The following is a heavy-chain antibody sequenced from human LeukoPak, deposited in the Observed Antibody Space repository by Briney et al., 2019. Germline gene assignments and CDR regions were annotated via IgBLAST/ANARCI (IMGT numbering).Heavy chain of an antibody. D-gene: IGHD3-9*01. J-gene: IGHJ3*02. CDR1: GFTFSSYE. CDR2: ISSSGSTI. CDR3: ARDIWSDYDILTGYYGAFDI. Sequence: GGSLRLSCAASGFTFSSYEMNWVRQAPGKGLEWVSYISSSGSTIYYADSVKGRFTISRDNAKNSLYLQMNSLRAEDTAVYYCARDIWSDYDILTGYYGAFDIWGQGTMVTVSS. V-gene: IGHV3-48*03.